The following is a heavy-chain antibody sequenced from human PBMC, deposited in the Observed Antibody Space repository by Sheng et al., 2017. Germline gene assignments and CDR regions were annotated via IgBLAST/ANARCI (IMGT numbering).Heavy chain of an antibody. D-gene: IGHD6-13*01. J-gene: IGHJ4*02. CDR2: IWYDGSNK. CDR1: GFTFSSYG. CDR3: ARGGSVGIAAAGVDY. V-gene: IGHV3-33*01. Sequence: QVQLVESGGGVVQPGRSLRLSCAASGFTFSSYGMHWVRQAPGKGLEWVAVIWYDGSNKYYADSVKGRFTISRDNSKNTLYLQMNSLRAEDTAMYYCARGGSVGIAAAGVDYWGQGTLVTVSS.